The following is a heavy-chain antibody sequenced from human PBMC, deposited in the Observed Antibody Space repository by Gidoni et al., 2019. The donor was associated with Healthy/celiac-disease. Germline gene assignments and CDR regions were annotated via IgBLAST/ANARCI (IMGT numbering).Heavy chain of an antibody. V-gene: IGHV4-39*01. CDR1: GASISSSSYY. CDR2: IYYSGST. D-gene: IGHD4-4*01. CDR3: ARRNVEENWFDP. Sequence: QLQLQESGPGLVHTSDTLSLPCTASGASISSSSYYWGWLRQHPGKGLEWIGSIYYSGSTYYNPSLKRRVTISGDTSKNQFSLKLSSVTAADTAVYYCARRNVEENWFDPWGQGTLVTVSS. J-gene: IGHJ5*02.